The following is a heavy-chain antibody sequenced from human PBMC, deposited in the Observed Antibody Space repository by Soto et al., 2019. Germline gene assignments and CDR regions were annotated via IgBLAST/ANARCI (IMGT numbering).Heavy chain of an antibody. CDR1: GGSISSGGYY. V-gene: IGHV4-39*06. CDR2: VFHSGST. Sequence: SETLCLTCTVSGGSISSGGYYWSWIRQHPGKGLEWIAYVFHSGSTYSSTSLQSRVTISIDGSKNQFHLKPASVTAANTAAYYCARGSYGAGFDDGGQGILVTVAS. J-gene: IGHJ4*02. D-gene: IGHD3-10*01. CDR3: ARGSYGAGFDD.